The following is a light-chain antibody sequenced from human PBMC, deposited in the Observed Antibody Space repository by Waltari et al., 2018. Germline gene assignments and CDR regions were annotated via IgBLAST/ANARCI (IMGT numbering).Light chain of an antibody. Sequence: QSLLTQPPSASGTPAQRVTMSCSGSSSNIGSYYVYWYQQLPGTAPKPLIDGNNQRPSGVPDRFSGSKSGISGSLAISGLRSEDEADYYCAAWDDRLRGVVFGGGTKLTV. CDR1: SSNIGSYY. CDR2: GNN. V-gene: IGLV1-47*01. CDR3: AAWDDRLRGVV. J-gene: IGLJ2*01.